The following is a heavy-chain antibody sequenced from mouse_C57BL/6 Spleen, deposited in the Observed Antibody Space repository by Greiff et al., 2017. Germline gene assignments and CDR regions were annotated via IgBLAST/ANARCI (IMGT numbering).Heavy chain of an antibody. Sequence: QVQLQQPGAELVRPGSSVKLSCKASGYTFTSYWMHWVKQRPIQGLEWIGNIDPSDSETHYNQKFKDKATLTVDKSSSTAYMQLSSLTSEDSAGYYCARGEGSSYDYYAMDYWGQGTSGTVSS. CDR2: IDPSDSET. V-gene: IGHV1-52*01. J-gene: IGHJ4*01. CDR1: GYTFTSYW. D-gene: IGHD1-1*01. CDR3: ARGEGSSYDYYAMDY.